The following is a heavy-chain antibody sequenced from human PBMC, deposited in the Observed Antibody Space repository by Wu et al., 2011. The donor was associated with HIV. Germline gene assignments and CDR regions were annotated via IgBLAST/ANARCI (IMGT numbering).Heavy chain of an antibody. CDR2: ISAYNGDT. Sequence: QVQLVQSGAEVKKPGASVKVSCKASGYTFTSYGISWVRQAPGQGLEWMGWISAYNGDTNYAQKLQGRVTMTTDTSTSTAYMELRSLRSDDTAVYYCATTSTTFRLGLNYFDPWGQGTLVTVSS. D-gene: IGHD1-7*01. V-gene: IGHV1-18*01. J-gene: IGHJ5*02. CDR3: ATTSTTFRLGLNYFDP. CDR1: GYTFTSYG.